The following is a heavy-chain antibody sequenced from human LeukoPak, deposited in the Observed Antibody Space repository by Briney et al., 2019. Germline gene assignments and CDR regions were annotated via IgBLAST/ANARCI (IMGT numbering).Heavy chain of an antibody. CDR3: ARDKGGSGYDHLDS. CDR2: TYYRSKWYN. Sequence: PSQTLSLTCAISGDSVSTNSAAWNWLRQSPSRGLEWLARTYYRSKWYNDYAVSVKSRITINPDTSKNQFSLQLNSVTPEDTAVYYCARDKGGSGYDHLDSWGQGTLVTVSS. CDR1: GDSVSTNSAA. D-gene: IGHD5-12*01. V-gene: IGHV6-1*01. J-gene: IGHJ4*02.